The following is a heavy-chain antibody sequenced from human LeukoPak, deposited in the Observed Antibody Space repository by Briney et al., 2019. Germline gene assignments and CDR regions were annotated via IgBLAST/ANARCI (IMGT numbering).Heavy chain of an antibody. CDR1: GESFSGYY. V-gene: IGHV4-34*01. D-gene: IGHD5-18*01. J-gene: IGHJ4*02. Sequence: SETLSLTCAVYGESFSGYYWSWIRQPPGKGLEWIGEINHSGSTNYNPSLKSRVTISVDTSKNQFSLKLSSVTAADTAVYYCARHNALRGYSYGEADYWGQGTLVTVSS. CDR2: INHSGST. CDR3: ARHNALRGYSYGEADY.